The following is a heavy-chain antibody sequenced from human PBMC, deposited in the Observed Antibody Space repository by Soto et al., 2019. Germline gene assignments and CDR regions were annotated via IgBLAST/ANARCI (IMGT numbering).Heavy chain of an antibody. D-gene: IGHD7-27*01. J-gene: IGHJ6*02. V-gene: IGHV1-24*01. CDR2: FDPEDGET. CDR1: GYTLAELS. Sequence: ASVKVSCKVSGYTLAELSMHWVRQAPGKGLEWMGGFDPEDGETIYAQKFQGRVTMTEDTSTDTAYMELSSLRSEDTAVYYCATVLGISYYYYGMDVWGQGTTVTVSS. CDR3: ATVLGISYYYYGMDV.